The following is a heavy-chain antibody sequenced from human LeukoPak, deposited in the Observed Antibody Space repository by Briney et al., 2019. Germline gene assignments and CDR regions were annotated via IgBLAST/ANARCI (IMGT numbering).Heavy chain of an antibody. CDR2: VKSKTDGGTT. D-gene: IGHD2-2*01. CDR1: GFTFSNAW. Sequence: GGSLRLSCAASGFTFSNAWMSWVRQAPGKGLEWVGRVKSKTDGGTTDYAAPVQGRFTISRDDSKNTLHLEMNSLKTEDTAVYYCTTYSTGTSCPCLWGQGTLVTVSS. CDR3: TTYSTGTSCPCL. J-gene: IGHJ4*02. V-gene: IGHV3-15*01.